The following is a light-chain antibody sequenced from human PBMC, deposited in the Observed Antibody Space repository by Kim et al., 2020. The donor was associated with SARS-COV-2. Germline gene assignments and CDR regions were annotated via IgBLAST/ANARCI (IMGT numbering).Light chain of an antibody. V-gene: IGLV7-43*01. CDR3: LLYYGGAQVWV. CDR2: STS. Sequence: GTVTLTCASRTGAVTSGYYPNWFQQKPGQAPRTLIYSTSNKYSWTPARFSGSLRGGKAALTLSGVQPEDEAEYYCLLYYGGAQVWVFGGGTQLTVL. CDR1: TGAVTSGYY. J-gene: IGLJ3*02.